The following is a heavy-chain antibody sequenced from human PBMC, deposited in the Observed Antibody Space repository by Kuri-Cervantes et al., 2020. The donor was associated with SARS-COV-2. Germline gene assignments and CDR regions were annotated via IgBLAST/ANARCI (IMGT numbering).Heavy chain of an antibody. D-gene: IGHD2-15*01. V-gene: IGHV3-23*01. J-gene: IGHJ6*02. Sequence: GGSLRLSCAASGFTFSSYAMSWVRQAPGKGLEWVSAISGSGGSTYYADSVKGRFTISRDNSKNTLYLQMNSLRAEDTAVYYCARDLANFRVVGTALGMDVWGQGTTVTVSS. CDR1: GFTFSSYA. CDR2: ISGSGGST. CDR3: ARDLANFRVVGTALGMDV.